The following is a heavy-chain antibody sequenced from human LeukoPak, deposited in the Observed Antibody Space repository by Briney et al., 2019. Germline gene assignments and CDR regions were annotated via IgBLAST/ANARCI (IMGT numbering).Heavy chain of an antibody. D-gene: IGHD4-23*01. CDR1: GGSISSYY. Sequence: NASETLSLTCTVSGGSISSYYWSWIRQPPGKGLEWIGYIYSSGSTNYNPSLKSRITISVDTSKNQFSLNLNSVTAADTAMYYCARRGNGYPYYFDYWGQGILVTVSS. CDR3: ARRGNGYPYYFDY. J-gene: IGHJ4*02. CDR2: IYSSGST. V-gene: IGHV4-59*01.